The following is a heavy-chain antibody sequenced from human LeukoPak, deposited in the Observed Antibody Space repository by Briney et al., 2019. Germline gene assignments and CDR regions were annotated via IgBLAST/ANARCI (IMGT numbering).Heavy chain of an antibody. CDR1: GFTFSSYA. Sequence: GGSLRLSCAASGFTFSSYAMHWVRQAPGKGLEWVAVISYDGSNKYYADSVKGRFTISRDNSKNTLYLQMNSLRAEDTAVYYCARDRTVDFWSDTNWFDPWGQGTLVTVSS. CDR2: ISYDGSNK. D-gene: IGHD3-3*01. CDR3: ARDRTVDFWSDTNWFDP. V-gene: IGHV3-30*04. J-gene: IGHJ5*02.